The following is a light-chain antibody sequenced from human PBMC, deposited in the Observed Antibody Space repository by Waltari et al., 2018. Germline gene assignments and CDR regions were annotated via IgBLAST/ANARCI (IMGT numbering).Light chain of an antibody. CDR3: SSYTSSSTLE. J-gene: IGLJ2*01. CDR1: SSDVGGYNY. Sequence: QSALTQPASVSGSPGQSLTIPCTGTSSDVGGYNYVSWYQQHPGKAPKPMIYEVSNRPSGVSNRFSGSKSGNTASLTISGLQAEDEADYYCSSYTSSSTLEFGGGTKLTVL. V-gene: IGLV2-14*01. CDR2: EVS.